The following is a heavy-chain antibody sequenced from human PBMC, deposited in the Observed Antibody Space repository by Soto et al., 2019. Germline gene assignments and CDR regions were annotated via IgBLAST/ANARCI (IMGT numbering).Heavy chain of an antibody. V-gene: IGHV3-49*04. CDR1: GFTFGDYA. J-gene: IGHJ4*02. D-gene: IGHD6-13*01. Sequence: PGGSLRLSCTASGFTFGDYAMSWVRQAPGKGLEWVGFIRGKAYGGTTEYAASVKGRFTISRDDSKSIAYLQMNSLKTEDTAVYYCTRSRRDIAAAGTSLYYFDYWGQGALVTVSS. CDR3: TRSRRDIAAAGTSLYYFDY. CDR2: IRGKAYGGTT.